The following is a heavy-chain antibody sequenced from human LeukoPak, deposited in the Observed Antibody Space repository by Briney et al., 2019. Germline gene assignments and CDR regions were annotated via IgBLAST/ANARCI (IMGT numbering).Heavy chain of an antibody. J-gene: IGHJ4*02. Sequence: GGSLRLSCAASGFTFSSYWMSWVRQAPGKGLEWVANIKQDGSEKYYVDSVKGRFTISRDNAKNSLYLQMNRLRAEDAAVYYCARGPTMIVVGLEYYFDYWGQGTLVTVSS. CDR1: GFTFSSYW. D-gene: IGHD3-22*01. CDR3: ARGPTMIVVGLEYYFDY. V-gene: IGHV3-7*01. CDR2: IKQDGSEK.